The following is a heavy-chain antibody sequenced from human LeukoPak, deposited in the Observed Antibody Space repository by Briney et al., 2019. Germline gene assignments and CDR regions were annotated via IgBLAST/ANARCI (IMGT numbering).Heavy chain of an antibody. Sequence: GGSLRLSCAASGFTFSSYAMSWVRQAPGKGLEWVSTISDSGGNTYYADSVTGRFTISRDNSKNTLYLQMNSLSPEDTAIYFCAKPGIAVAGSGGFDYWGRGTLVTVSS. D-gene: IGHD6-19*01. J-gene: IGHJ4*02. CDR3: AKPGIAVAGSGGFDY. V-gene: IGHV3-23*01. CDR2: ISDSGGNT. CDR1: GFTFSSYA.